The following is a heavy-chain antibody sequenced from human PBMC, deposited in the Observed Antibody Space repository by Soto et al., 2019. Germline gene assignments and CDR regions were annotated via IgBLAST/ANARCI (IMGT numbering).Heavy chain of an antibody. D-gene: IGHD5-18*01. CDR2: IHPSGTA. CDR3: ARGQDSAKVGY. J-gene: IGHJ4*02. CDR1: GGSFSGFY. Sequence: QVQLQQWGAGLLKPSETLSLACAVYGGSFSGFYWSWIRQPPGKGLEWIGEIHPSGTAYYNPSLSSRVAIVADTSKNQCSLSLSSVTAADTAVYYCARGQDSAKVGYWGQGTLVTVSS. V-gene: IGHV4-34*01.